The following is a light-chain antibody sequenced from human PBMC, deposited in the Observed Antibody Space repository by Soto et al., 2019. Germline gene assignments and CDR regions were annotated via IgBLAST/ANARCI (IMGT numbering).Light chain of an antibody. V-gene: IGKV3-20*01. CDR3: HHYEAVVT. CDR2: GAS. CDR1: QSLTNNY. Sequence: EIVLTQSPGTLSLSPGERATLSCRASQSLTNNYFAWYQQKPGRALRLLIDGASTRATGITDRFSGSGSGTDFTLTSSRLEAEYGAVYYCHHYEAVVTFGQGTKVEI. J-gene: IGKJ1*01.